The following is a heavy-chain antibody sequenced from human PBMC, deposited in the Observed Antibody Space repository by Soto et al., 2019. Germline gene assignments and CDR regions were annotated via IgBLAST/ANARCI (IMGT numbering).Heavy chain of an antibody. Sequence: GASVKVSCKAAGGTFSSYAISWLRQAPGQGREWMGGIIPIFGTANYAQKFQGRVTITADESTSTAYMELSSLRSEDTAVYYCARGVVVVAATQLPTDVYFDYWGQGTLVTVSS. J-gene: IGHJ4*02. V-gene: IGHV1-69*13. D-gene: IGHD2-15*01. CDR3: ARGVVVVAATQLPTDVYFDY. CDR2: IIPIFGTA. CDR1: GGTFSSYA.